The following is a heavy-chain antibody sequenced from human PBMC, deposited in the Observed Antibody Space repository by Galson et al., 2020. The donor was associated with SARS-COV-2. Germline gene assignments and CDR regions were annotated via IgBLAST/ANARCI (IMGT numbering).Heavy chain of an antibody. CDR2: ISYDGSNK. J-gene: IGHJ4*02. D-gene: IGHD1-26*01. CDR3: ARDKWEWELLAPDY. CDR1: GFTFSSYA. V-gene: IGHV3-30*04. Sequence: GGSLRLSCAASGFTFSSYAMHWVRQAPGKGLEWVAVISYDGSNKYYADSVKGRFTISRDNSKNTLYLQMNSLRAEDTAAYYCARDKWEWELLAPDYWGQGTLVTVSS.